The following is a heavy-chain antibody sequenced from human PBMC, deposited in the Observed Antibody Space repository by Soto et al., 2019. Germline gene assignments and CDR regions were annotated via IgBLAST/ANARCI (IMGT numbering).Heavy chain of an antibody. CDR1: GGSISSGGYY. D-gene: IGHD5-18*01. CDR2: IYYSGST. CDR3: ASRPRGGYSRYLDY. J-gene: IGHJ4*02. Sequence: SETLSLTCTVSGGSISSGGYYWSWIRQHPGKGLEWIGYIYYSGSTYYNPSLKSRVTISVDTSKNQFSLKLSSVTAADTAVYYCASRPRGGYSRYLDYWGQGTLVTVSS. V-gene: IGHV4-31*03.